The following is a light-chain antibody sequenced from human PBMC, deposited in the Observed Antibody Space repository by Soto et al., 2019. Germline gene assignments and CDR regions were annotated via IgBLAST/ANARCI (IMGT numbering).Light chain of an antibody. Sequence: VLTQSPVPLFVSKGERATLSCRPSQRISTTLVWYQQKPGQPPRLLIYGASTRATGVPAMFSGSGSGTDFTLTISSLQSEDFAVYYCQQYNNWPHTFGGGTKVDI. J-gene: IGKJ4*01. CDR2: GAS. CDR1: QRISTT. CDR3: QQYNNWPHT. V-gene: IGKV3-15*01.